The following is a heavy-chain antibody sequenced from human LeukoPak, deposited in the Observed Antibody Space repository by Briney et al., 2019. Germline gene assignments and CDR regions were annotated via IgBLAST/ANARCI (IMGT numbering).Heavy chain of an antibody. J-gene: IGHJ4*02. CDR3: LYGGNSGDWVY. V-gene: IGHV4-4*02. Sequence: SETLSLTCAVSGASIRSSTNWWSWVRQPPGKGLEWIGEIFHSGSTNYNPSLKSRVSMSADKSKNQFSLNLSSVTAADTAVYYCLYGGNSGDWVYWGQGTLVTVSS. CDR1: GASIRSSTNW. CDR2: IFHSGST. D-gene: IGHD4-23*01.